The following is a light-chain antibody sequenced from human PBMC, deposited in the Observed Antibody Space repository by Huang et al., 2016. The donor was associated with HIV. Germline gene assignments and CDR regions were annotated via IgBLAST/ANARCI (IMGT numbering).Light chain of an antibody. CDR1: QSISYL. CDR2: DAS. J-gene: IGKJ2*01. Sequence: DIQMTQSPSTLSGSVGDSVTIHCRASQSISYLLAVYQQKPGKAHKGMIEDASSLESGVPSTFSCSVSVTEFTLTISSLQPDDIATYYCQQYNSYPYTFGQGTKLEIK. V-gene: IGKV1-5*01. CDR3: QQYNSYPYT.